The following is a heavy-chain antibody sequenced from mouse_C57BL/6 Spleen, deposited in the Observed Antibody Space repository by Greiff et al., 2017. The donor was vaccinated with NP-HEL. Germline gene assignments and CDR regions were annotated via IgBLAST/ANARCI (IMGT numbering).Heavy chain of an antibody. Sequence: EVKLEESGGGLVKPGGSLKLSCAASGFTFSSYAMSWVRQTPEKRLEWVATISDGGSYTYYPDNVKGRFTISRDNAKNNLYLQMSHLKSEDTAMYYCARYDYDVGAWFAYWGQGTLVTVSA. J-gene: IGHJ3*01. CDR3: ARYDYDVGAWFAY. CDR2: ISDGGSYT. CDR1: GFTFSSYA. D-gene: IGHD2-4*01. V-gene: IGHV5-4*03.